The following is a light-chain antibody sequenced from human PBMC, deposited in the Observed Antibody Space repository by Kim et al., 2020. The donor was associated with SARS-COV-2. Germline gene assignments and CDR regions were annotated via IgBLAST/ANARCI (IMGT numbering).Light chain of an antibody. Sequence: SFAISCTGTSSDGGAYNYVSWYQQHPGKAPKPMIYDVSKRPSGVSNRFSGSKSGNTASLTISGLQAEDEADYYCASYTTSDTVIFGGGTQLTVL. V-gene: IGLV2-14*03. J-gene: IGLJ2*01. CDR1: SSDGGAYNY. CDR3: ASYTTSDTVI. CDR2: DVS.